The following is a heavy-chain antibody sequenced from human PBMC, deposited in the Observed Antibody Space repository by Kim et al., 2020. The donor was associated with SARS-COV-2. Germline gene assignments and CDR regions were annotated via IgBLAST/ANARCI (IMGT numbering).Heavy chain of an antibody. CDR3: ARGRSAYPGIAVAGTMSDAFDI. V-gene: IGHV3-48*02. D-gene: IGHD6-19*01. J-gene: IGHJ3*02. CDR1: GFTFSSYS. Sequence: GGSLRLSCAASGFTFSSYSMNWVRQAPGKGLEWVSYISSSSSTIYYADSVKGRFTISRDNAENSLYLQMNSLRDEDTAVYYCARGRSAYPGIAVAGTMSDAFDIWGQGTMVTVSS. CDR2: ISSSSSTI.